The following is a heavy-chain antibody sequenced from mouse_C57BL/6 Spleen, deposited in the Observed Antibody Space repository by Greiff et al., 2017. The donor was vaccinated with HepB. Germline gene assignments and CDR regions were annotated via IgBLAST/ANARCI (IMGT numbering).Heavy chain of an antibody. CDR1: GYTFTDYY. CDR3: ARRYDYGESLDY. Sequence: EVKLMESGPVLVKPGASVKMSCKASGYTFTDYYMNWVKQSHGKSLEWIGVINPYNGGTSYNQKFKGKATLTVDKSSSTAYMELNSLTSEDSAVYYCARRYDYGESLDYWGQGTTLTVSS. V-gene: IGHV1-19*01. CDR2: INPYNGGT. J-gene: IGHJ2*01. D-gene: IGHD2-4*01.